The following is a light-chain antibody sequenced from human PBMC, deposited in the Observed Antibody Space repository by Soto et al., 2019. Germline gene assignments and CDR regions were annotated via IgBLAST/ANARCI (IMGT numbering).Light chain of an antibody. V-gene: IGLV1-44*01. CDR3: AAWDDSLNGVV. CDR2: TNN. CDR1: ISNIGGNT. J-gene: IGLJ2*01. Sequence: QPVLTQPPSASGTPGQRVTISCSGSISNIGGNTVNWYQQLPGTAPKLLMYTNNQRPSGVPDRFSGSKSGTSASLAISGLQSEDEADYYCAAWDDSLNGVVFGGWTKLTVL.